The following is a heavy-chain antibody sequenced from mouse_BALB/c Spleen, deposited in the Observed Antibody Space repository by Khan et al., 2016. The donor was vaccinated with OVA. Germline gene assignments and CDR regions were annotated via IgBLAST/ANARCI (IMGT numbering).Heavy chain of an antibody. J-gene: IGHJ2*01. CDR2: INPSSGYT. Sequence: VKLLESGAELARPGASVKMSCKASGYTFTSYTMHWVKQRPGQGLEWIGYINPSSGYTKYNQKFKDKATLTADKSSSTAYMQLISLTSEDSAVYYCARTHERWGQGTTLTVSS. V-gene: IGHV1-4*01. CDR3: ARTHER. CDR1: GYTFTSYT.